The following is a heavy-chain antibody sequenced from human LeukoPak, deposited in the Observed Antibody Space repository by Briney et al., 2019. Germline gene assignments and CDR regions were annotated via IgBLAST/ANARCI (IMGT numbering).Heavy chain of an antibody. CDR2: ISYDGSYK. Sequence: GGSLRLSCAASGFTFSSYAMHWVRQAPGKGLEWVAVISYDGSYKYYADSVKGRFTISRDNSKNTLYLQMNSLRAEDTAVYYCARDYPPGPADAFDIWGQGTMVTVSS. CDR1: GFTFSSYA. V-gene: IGHV3-30-3*01. J-gene: IGHJ3*02. CDR3: ARDYPPGPADAFDI. D-gene: IGHD3-16*02.